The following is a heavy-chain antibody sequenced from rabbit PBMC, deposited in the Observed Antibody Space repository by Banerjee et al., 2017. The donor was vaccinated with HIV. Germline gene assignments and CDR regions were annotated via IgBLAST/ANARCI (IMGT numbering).Heavy chain of an antibody. D-gene: IGHD6-1*01. CDR1: GFSFSSADY. V-gene: IGHV1S40*01. Sequence: QSLEESGGDLVKPGASLTLTCTASGFSFSSADYICWVRQAPGRGLEWLACIYAGSSGTTHYASWAKGRFTISKTSSTTVTLQMTSLTAADTATYFCARGNTNAYVGYAYNLWGPGTLVTVS. J-gene: IGHJ4*01. CDR2: IYAGSSGTT. CDR3: ARGNTNAYVGYAYNL.